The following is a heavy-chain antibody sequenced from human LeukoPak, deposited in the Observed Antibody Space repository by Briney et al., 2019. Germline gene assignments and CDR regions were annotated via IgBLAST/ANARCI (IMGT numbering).Heavy chain of an antibody. V-gene: IGHV3-74*03. D-gene: IGHD1-26*01. CDR2: ISPDGSST. CDR1: GFTFSSHW. Sequence: GGSLRLSCAASGFTFSSHWMHWVRQAPGKGLVWVSRISPDGSSTTYGDSVKGRFTISRDNAKNTLYLQMNSLRVEDTAVYYCVRAVVGATDYWGQGTLVTVSS. J-gene: IGHJ4*02. CDR3: VRAVVGATDY.